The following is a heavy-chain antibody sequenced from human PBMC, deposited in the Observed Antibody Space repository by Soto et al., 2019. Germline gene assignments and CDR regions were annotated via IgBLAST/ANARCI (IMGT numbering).Heavy chain of an antibody. J-gene: IGHJ6*02. CDR3: ASEHFSTVYGMDV. V-gene: IGHV4-39*01. CDR2: IYYSGST. CDR1: GGSISSSSYY. Sequence: SETLSLTCTVSGGSISSSSYYWGWIRQPPGKGLEWIGSIYYSGSTYYNPSLKSRVTISVDTSKNQFSLKLSSVTAADTAVYYCASEHFSTVYGMDVCGQGPTVTVYS. D-gene: IGHD3-3*02.